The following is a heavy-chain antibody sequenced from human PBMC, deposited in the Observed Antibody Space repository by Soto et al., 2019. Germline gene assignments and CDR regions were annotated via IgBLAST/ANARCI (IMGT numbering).Heavy chain of an antibody. Sequence: QVQLVESGGGLVKPGGSLRLSCAASGFSFSDSYMSWVRQAPGKGLEWVAYISGSSGYTGYAASVKGRFTISRDNAKNSLYLQMNSRRVDDTAVYYCARDRGGYGPPDVWGQGTTVTVSS. J-gene: IGHJ6*02. CDR2: ISGSSGYT. V-gene: IGHV3-11*06. D-gene: IGHD3-10*01. CDR1: GFSFSDSY. CDR3: ARDRGGYGPPDV.